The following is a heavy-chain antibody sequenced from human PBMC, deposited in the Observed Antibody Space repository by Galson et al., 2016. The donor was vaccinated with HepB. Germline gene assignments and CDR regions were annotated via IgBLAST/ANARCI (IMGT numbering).Heavy chain of an antibody. CDR3: ARRSNDAYGSGSLDY. D-gene: IGHD3-10*01. V-gene: IGHV4-39*01. J-gene: IGHJ4*02. Sequence: SETLSLTCAVSGGSLSSSTYYWGWIRQPPGKGLEWIATMYSSGRTFYNPSLKSRVTITMDRSKNQYSLKLSSVTAADTAIYFCARRSNDAYGSGSLDYWGQGTLVTVSS. CDR2: MYSSGRT. CDR1: GGSLSSSTYY.